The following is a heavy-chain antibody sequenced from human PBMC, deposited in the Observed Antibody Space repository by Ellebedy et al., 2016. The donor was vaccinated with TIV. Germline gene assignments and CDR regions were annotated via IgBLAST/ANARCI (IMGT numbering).Heavy chain of an antibody. CDR2: IDPSGGST. J-gene: IGHJ6*02. V-gene: IGHV1-46*01. D-gene: IGHD1-26*01. CDR3: ARDRIVGYSSHYYNGMDV. Sequence: ATSVKVSCKASGYTFTSYYMHWVRQAPGQGLEWMGLIDPSGGSTDYAQKFQGRVTMTRDTSTTTVYMELSSRRSDDTAVYYCARDRIVGYSSHYYNGMDVWGQGTTVTVSS. CDR1: GYTFTSYY.